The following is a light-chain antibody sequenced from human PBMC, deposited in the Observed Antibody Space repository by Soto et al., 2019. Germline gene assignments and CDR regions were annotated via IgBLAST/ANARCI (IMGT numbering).Light chain of an antibody. Sequence: TAMTESPATLHLCPGRSANSACRASQSVSSNVAWYQQKPGQSPRLLVYGASTRATGIPGRCSGSCSRTHFTPSISSLQSEDFAVYYCLQYKNWWTCGQGTKVEIK. CDR1: QSVSSN. V-gene: IGKV3-15*01. CDR2: GAS. J-gene: IGKJ1*01. CDR3: LQYKNWWT.